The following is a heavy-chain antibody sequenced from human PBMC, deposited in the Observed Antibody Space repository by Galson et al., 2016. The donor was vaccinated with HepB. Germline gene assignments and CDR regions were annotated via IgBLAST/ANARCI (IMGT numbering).Heavy chain of an antibody. CDR1: GFTFNTYS. D-gene: IGHD2/OR15-2a*01. J-gene: IGHJ4*02. CDR2: ITGSSSNI. CDR3: VTSFSTQVYS. V-gene: IGHV3-48*02. Sequence: SLRLSCAASGFTFNTYSMNWVRQAPGKGLEWIAYITGSSSNIKYADPVKGRFTISRDNAKNSLYLQLGSLRDEDTAVYYCVTSFSTQVYSWGQGTLVTVSS.